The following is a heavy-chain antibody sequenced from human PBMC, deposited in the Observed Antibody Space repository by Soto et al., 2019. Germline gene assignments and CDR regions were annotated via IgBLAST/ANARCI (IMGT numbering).Heavy chain of an antibody. CDR3: ARDHEKEGPYYYYGMDV. V-gene: IGHV4-30-4*01. CDR2: IYYSGST. Sequence: SETLSLTCTVSGGSISSGDYYWSWIRQPPGKGLEWIGYIYYSGSTYYNPSLKSRVTISVDTSKNQFSLKLSSVTAADTAVYYCARDHEKEGPYYYYGMDVWGQGTTVTVSS. CDR1: GGSISSGDYY. J-gene: IGHJ6*02.